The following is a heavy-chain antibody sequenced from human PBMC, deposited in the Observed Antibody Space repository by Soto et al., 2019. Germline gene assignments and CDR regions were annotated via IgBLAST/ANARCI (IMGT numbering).Heavy chain of an antibody. CDR1: GFTFSSYG. CDR3: ARGQNYGSGCPLIYY. J-gene: IGHJ4*02. CDR2: IWYDGSNK. Sequence: QVQLVESGGGVVQPGRSLRLSCAASGFTFSSYGMHWVRQAPGKGLEWVAVIWYDGSNKYYADSVKGRFTISRDNSKNTLYLQTSCLTAEDTAVSYCARGQNYGSGCPLIYYWGQGTLVTVSS. D-gene: IGHD3-10*01. V-gene: IGHV3-33*01.